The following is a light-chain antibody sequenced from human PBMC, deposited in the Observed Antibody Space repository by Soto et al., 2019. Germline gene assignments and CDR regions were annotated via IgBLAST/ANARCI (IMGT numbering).Light chain of an antibody. CDR3: AAWDDSLNGYV. Sequence: QSVLSQPPSASVTPGQRVTISFSGSSSNIGSNTVNWYQQLPGTAPKLLIYSNNQRPSGVPDRFSGSKSGTSASLAISGLQSEDEADYYCAAWDDSLNGYVFGTGTKATVL. J-gene: IGLJ1*01. V-gene: IGLV1-44*01. CDR1: SSNIGSNT. CDR2: SNN.